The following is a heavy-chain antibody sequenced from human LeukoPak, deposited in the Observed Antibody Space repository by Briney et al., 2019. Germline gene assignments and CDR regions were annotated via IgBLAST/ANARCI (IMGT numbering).Heavy chain of an antibody. CDR2: ISSSSSYI. J-gene: IGHJ6*04. D-gene: IGHD2-2*01. V-gene: IGHV3-21*01. Sequence: GGSLRLSCAASGFTFSSYSMNWVRQAPGKGLEWVSSISSSSSYIYYADSVKGRFTISRDNAKNSLYLQMNSLRAEDTAVYYSARTEPVVPAAIFWDGMDVWGKGTTVTVSS. CDR1: GFTFSSYS. CDR3: ARTEPVVPAAIFWDGMDV.